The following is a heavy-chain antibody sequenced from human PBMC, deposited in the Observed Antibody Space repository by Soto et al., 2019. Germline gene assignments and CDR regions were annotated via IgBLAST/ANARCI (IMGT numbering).Heavy chain of an antibody. D-gene: IGHD2-15*01. Sequence: PGGSLRLSCAASGFTFDDYTMHWVRQAPGKGLEWVSLISWDGGSTYYADSVKGRFTISRDNSKNSLYLQMNSLRTEDTALYYCAVVSVYCSGGSCKLPKDYNCGMDVWGQGTTVTVSS. CDR3: AVVSVYCSGGSCKLPKDYNCGMDV. CDR2: ISWDGGST. J-gene: IGHJ6*02. V-gene: IGHV3-43*01. CDR1: GFTFDDYT.